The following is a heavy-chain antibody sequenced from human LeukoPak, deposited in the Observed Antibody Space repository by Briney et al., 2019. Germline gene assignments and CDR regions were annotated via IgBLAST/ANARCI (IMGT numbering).Heavy chain of an antibody. CDR3: YLYFDY. CDR2: INHSGTT. Sequence: SETLSLTCTVYGGSFSGYSWNWIRQPPGKGLEWIGEINHSGTTNYNTSLKSRVTISVDTSKNQFSLKLSSVTADTAEYYRYLYFDYWGQGTLVTVSS. V-gene: IGHV4-34*01. CDR1: GGSFSGYS. D-gene: IGHD1-26*01. J-gene: IGHJ4*02.